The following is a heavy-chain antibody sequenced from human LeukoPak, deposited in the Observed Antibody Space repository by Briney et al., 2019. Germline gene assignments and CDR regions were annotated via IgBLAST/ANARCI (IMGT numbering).Heavy chain of an antibody. CDR3: ARLPYSSGFDY. V-gene: IGHV4-59*01. CDR1: GGSISSYY. J-gene: IGHJ4*02. CDR2: IYYSGST. D-gene: IGHD3-22*01. Sequence: PSETLSLTCTVSGGSISSYYWSWIRQPPGKGLEWIGYIYYSGSTNYNPSLKSRVTISVDTSKNQFSLKLSSVPAADTAVYYCARLPYSSGFDYWGQGTLVTVSS.